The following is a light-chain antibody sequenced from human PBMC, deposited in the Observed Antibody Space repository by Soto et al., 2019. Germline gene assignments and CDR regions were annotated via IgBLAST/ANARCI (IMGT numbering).Light chain of an antibody. Sequence: QSALTQPASVSGSPGQSITISCXGTSSDIGADDFVSWYQHHPDKTPKLIIFEVTYRPTGISHRFSASKSGNTASLTISGLEAEDEAFYYCSSYRKTTFPHVVFGGGTKVTVL. CDR1: SSDIGADDF. J-gene: IGLJ2*01. V-gene: IGLV2-14*01. CDR3: SSYRKTTFPHVV. CDR2: EVT.